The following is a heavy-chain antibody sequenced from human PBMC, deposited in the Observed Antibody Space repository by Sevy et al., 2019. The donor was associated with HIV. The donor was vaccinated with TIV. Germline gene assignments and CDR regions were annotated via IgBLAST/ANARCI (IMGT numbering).Heavy chain of an antibody. CDR2: IKSKSDGGTT. CDR3: TTGGSLFQH. V-gene: IGHV3-15*01. Sequence: GESLKISCAVSGFTFNNVWMSWVRQAPGKGLEWVAHIKSKSDGGTTDYAAPVRGRFTISRDDSKNTLYLQMNSLKTEDTAVYYCTTGGSLFQHWGQGTLVTVSS. D-gene: IGHD3-16*01. CDR1: GFTFNNVW. J-gene: IGHJ1*01.